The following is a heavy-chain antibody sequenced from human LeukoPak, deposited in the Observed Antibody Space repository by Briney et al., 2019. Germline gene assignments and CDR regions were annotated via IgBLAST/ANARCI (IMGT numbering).Heavy chain of an antibody. J-gene: IGHJ4*02. V-gene: IGHV3-30*02. CDR3: AREIGFTWIGQLGPLDY. CDR1: GFIFSSYV. Sequence: GGSLRLSCAASGFIFSSYVMHGVRQAPGKGVEGVAFIRYDGSNKYYADALKGRFTISRDNSKNTLYLQMNSLRAEDTAVYYCAREIGFTWIGQLGPLDYWGQGTLVTVSS. D-gene: IGHD6-6*01. CDR2: IRYDGSNK.